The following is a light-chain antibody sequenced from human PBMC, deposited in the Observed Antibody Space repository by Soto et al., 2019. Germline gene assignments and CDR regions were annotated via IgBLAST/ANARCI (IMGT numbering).Light chain of an antibody. CDR2: GDT. Sequence: QSVLTQPPSASGTPGQRVTISCSGSSPNIGGNTVKWYQQVPGTAPKLLIHGDTLRPSRVPDRFSGSKSGTSASLAISGLQSEDEAEYYCATWDDSLNGVVFGGGTKVTVL. V-gene: IGLV1-44*01. J-gene: IGLJ2*01. CDR3: ATWDDSLNGVV. CDR1: SPNIGGNT.